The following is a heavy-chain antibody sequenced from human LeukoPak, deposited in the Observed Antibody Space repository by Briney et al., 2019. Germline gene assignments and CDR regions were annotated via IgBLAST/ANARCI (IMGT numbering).Heavy chain of an antibody. CDR1: GGSFSGYY. CDR2: INHSGST. V-gene: IGHV4-34*01. J-gene: IGHJ6*03. D-gene: IGHD1-26*01. Sequence: SETLSLTCAVYGGSFSGYYWSWIRQPPGKGLEWIGEINHSGSTNYNLSLKRRVTISVDTSKNQFYLKLSSVTAADTAVYYCARGFTGSYYYYYYYMDVWGKGTTVTVSS. CDR3: ARGFTGSYYYYYYYMDV.